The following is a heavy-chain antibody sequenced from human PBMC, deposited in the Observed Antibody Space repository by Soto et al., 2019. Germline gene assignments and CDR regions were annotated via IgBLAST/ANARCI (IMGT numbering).Heavy chain of an antibody. Sequence: QVQLQQWGAGLLKPSETLSLTCAVYGGFVSSGSYYWSWIRQPPGKGLEWIGEMSHSGGTHFNPTVQSRVTLSVDTCQIQDSLRQPSVTAADTALYYCARVERGTATTVVDAFDIWGPGTMVTVSS. V-gene: IGHV4-34*01. CDR1: GGFVSSGSYY. J-gene: IGHJ3*02. CDR3: ARVERGTATTVVDAFDI. D-gene: IGHD1-7*01. CDR2: MSHSGGT.